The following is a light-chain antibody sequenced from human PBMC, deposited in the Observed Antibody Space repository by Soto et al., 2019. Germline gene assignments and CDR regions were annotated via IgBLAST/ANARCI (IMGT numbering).Light chain of an antibody. V-gene: IGLV2-14*03. CDR3: SSYTSRDTLV. Sequence: QLVLTQPASVSGSPGQSITISCTGTSSDVGGYDHVSWYQQHPGKAPKLMIYDVSNRPSGVSNRFSGSKSGNTASLAVSGLQAEDEADYYCSSYTSRDTLVFGGGTQLTVL. J-gene: IGLJ3*02. CDR1: SSDVGGYDH. CDR2: DVS.